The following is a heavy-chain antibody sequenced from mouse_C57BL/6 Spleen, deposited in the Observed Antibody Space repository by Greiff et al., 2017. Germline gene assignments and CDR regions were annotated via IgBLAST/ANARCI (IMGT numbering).Heavy chain of an antibody. CDR3: ARFHDYAMDY. V-gene: IGHV1-80*01. CDR2: IYPGDGDT. J-gene: IGHJ4*01. Sequence: LQESGAELVKPGASVKISCKASGYAFSSYWMNWVKQRPGKGLEWIGQIYPGDGDTNYNGKFQGKATLTADKSSSTAYMQLSSLTSEDSAVYFCARFHDYAMDYWGQGTSVTVSS. CDR1: GYAFSSYW.